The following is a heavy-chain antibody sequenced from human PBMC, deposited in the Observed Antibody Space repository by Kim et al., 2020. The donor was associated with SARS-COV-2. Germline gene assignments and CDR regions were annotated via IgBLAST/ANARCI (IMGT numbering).Heavy chain of an antibody. V-gene: IGHV4-61*01. D-gene: IGHD5-12*01. CDR1: GGSVSSGSYY. CDR3: ARGLVDIVATTHFDY. J-gene: IGHJ4*02. CDR2: IYYSGST. Sequence: SETLSLTCTVSGGSVSSGSYYWSWIRQPPGKGLEWIGYIYYSGSTNYNPSLKSRVTISVDTSKNQFSLKLSSVTAADTAVYYCARGLVDIVATTHFDYWGQGTLVTVSS.